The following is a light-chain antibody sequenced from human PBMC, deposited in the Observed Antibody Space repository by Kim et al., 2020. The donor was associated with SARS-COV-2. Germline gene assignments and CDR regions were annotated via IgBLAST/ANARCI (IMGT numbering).Light chain of an antibody. CDR3: RQRDNWPGWT. Sequence: EIVLTQSPATLSLSPGERATVSCRASQSVATHLSSYQHKPGQAPTLLIYDASHRATGIPDRCSGSGSGTDFTLTISSLEPEDFAVYYCRQRDNWPGWTFGQGTKVDIK. CDR2: DAS. CDR1: QSVATH. J-gene: IGKJ1*01. V-gene: IGKV3-11*01.